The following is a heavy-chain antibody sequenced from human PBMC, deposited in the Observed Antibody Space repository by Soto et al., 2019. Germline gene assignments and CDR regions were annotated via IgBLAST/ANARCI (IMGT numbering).Heavy chain of an antibody. CDR3: ARFPSDRGSYYSFDF. J-gene: IGHJ4*02. CDR2: ISSSGSTI. D-gene: IGHD1-26*01. V-gene: IGHV3-48*03. Sequence: GGSLRLSCAASGFTFSSYEMNWVRQAPGKGLEWVSYISSSGSTIYYADSVKGRFTISRDNAKNSLYMQMNSLRAEDTAVYYSARFPSDRGSYYSFDFWGQGTLVTVSS. CDR1: GFTFSSYE.